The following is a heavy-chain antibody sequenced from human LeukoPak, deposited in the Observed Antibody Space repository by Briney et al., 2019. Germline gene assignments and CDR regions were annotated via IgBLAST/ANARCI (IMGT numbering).Heavy chain of an antibody. V-gene: IGHV3-48*03. CDR3: AREPYYYDSSGYYIPGGFDI. D-gene: IGHD3-22*01. J-gene: IGHJ3*02. CDR2: ISSSGSTI. Sequence: QPGGSLRLSCAASGFTFSSYQMNWVRQAPGKGLEWVSYISSSGSTIYYGDSVKGRFTISRDNAKNSLYLQMNSLRAEDTAVYYCAREPYYYDSSGYYIPGGFDIWGQGTMVTVSS. CDR1: GFTFSSYQ.